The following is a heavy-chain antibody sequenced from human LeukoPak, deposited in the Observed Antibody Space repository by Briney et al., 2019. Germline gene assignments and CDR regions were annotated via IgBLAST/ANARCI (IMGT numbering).Heavy chain of an antibody. CDR2: IYSTGST. Sequence: SETLSLTCTVSGGSINFYYWSWIRQPAGKGLEWIGRIYSTGSTNYSPSLKSRVTMSVDKSKNQFSLELSSVTAADTAVYYCARGYTVGSWFSHYYFDYWGQGTLVTVSS. CDR1: GGSINFYY. D-gene: IGHD6-13*01. J-gene: IGHJ4*02. V-gene: IGHV4-4*07. CDR3: ARGYTVGSWFSHYYFDY.